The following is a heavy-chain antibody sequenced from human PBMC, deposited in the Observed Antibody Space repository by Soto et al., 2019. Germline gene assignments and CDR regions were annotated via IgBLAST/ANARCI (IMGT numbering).Heavy chain of an antibody. J-gene: IGHJ6*02. V-gene: IGHV3-11*01. CDR3: ARDSEVRGVIPQPYYYGMDV. Sequence: QVQLVESGGGLVKPGGSLRLSCAASGFTFSDYYMSWIRQAPGKGLEWVSYISSSGSTIYYAYSVKGRFTISRDNAKNSLYLQMNSLRAEDTAVYYCARDSEVRGVIPQPYYYGMDVWGQGTTVTVSS. CDR2: ISSSGSTI. CDR1: GFTFSDYY. D-gene: IGHD3-10*01.